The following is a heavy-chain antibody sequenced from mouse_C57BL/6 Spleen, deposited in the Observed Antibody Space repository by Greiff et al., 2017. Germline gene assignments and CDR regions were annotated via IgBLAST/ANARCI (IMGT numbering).Heavy chain of an antibody. CDR2: IYPGDGDT. Sequence: VQLQQSGPELVKPGASVKISCKASGYAFSSSWMNWVKQRPGKGLEWIGRIYPGDGDTNYNGKFKGKATLTADKSSSTAYMQLSSLTSEDSAVYFCARDYYGSSYHYFDYWGQGTTLTVSS. J-gene: IGHJ2*01. CDR1: GYAFSSSW. D-gene: IGHD1-1*01. V-gene: IGHV1-82*01. CDR3: ARDYYGSSYHYFDY.